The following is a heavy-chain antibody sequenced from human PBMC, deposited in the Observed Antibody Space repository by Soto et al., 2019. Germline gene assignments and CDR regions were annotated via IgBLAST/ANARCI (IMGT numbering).Heavy chain of an antibody. D-gene: IGHD2-15*01. CDR2: IIPIFGTA. Sequence: GASVKVSCKASGGTFSSYAISWVRQAPGQGLEWMGGIIPIFGTANYAQKFQGRVTITADESTSTAYMELSSLRSEDTAVYYCARSNMIVVVVAAAYYYGMDVWGQGTTVTVSS. J-gene: IGHJ6*02. CDR3: ARSNMIVVVVAAAYYYGMDV. CDR1: GGTFSSYA. V-gene: IGHV1-69*13.